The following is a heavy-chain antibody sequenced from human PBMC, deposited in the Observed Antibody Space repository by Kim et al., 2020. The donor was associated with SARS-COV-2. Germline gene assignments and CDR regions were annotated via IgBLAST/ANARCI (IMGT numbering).Heavy chain of an antibody. J-gene: IGHJ3*02. CDR3: ARGGYDFWSGYPLAAFDI. V-gene: IGHV3-11*01. D-gene: IGHD3-3*01. Sequence: GGSLRLSCAASGFTFSDYYMSWIRQAPGKGLEWVSYISSSGSTIYYADSVKGRFTISRDNAKNSLYLQMNSLRAEDTAVYYCARGGYDFWSGYPLAAFDIWGQGTMVTVSS. CDR1: GFTFSDYY. CDR2: ISSSGSTI.